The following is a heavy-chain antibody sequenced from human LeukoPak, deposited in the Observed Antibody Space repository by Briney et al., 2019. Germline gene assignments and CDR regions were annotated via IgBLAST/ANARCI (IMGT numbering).Heavy chain of an antibody. V-gene: IGHV5-51*01. Sequence: GESLKISCKGSGYSFTSYWIGWVRQMPGKGLEWMGIIYPGDSDTRYSPSFQGQVTISADKSTSTAYLQWSSLKASDTAMYYCARMSRFYYYDSSGYFDYWGQGTLVTVSS. CDR2: IYPGDSDT. CDR1: GYSFTSYW. CDR3: ARMSRFYYYDSSGYFDY. D-gene: IGHD3-22*01. J-gene: IGHJ4*02.